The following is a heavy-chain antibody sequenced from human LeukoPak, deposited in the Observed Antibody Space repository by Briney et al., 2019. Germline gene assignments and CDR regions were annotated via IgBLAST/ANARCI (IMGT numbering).Heavy chain of an antibody. Sequence: ASVKVSCKASGYTFTNYYMHWVRQAPGQGLEWMGMINPSGGSTAYAQKFQGRVTVTRDTSTSTVYMELSSLRSEDTAMYYCARDVSSGWYVVYWGQGTLVTVSS. J-gene: IGHJ4*02. V-gene: IGHV1-46*01. CDR3: ARDVSSGWYVVY. CDR2: INPSGGST. D-gene: IGHD6-19*01. CDR1: GYTFTNYY.